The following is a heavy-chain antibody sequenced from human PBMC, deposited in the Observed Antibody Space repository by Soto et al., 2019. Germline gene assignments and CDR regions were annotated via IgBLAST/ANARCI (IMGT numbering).Heavy chain of an antibody. CDR2: IWYDASHK. CDR1: GFTFNNYG. CDR3: ARDKTFGGTIGSAFDS. D-gene: IGHD3-16*01. J-gene: IGHJ4*02. V-gene: IGHV3-33*01. Sequence: VQVVESGGGVVQPGTSLRLSCAASGFTFNNYGMHWVRQAPGKGLEWWAVIWYDASHKYYADSVKGRFTISRDNSKNTLYLQMSSLRGEDTAVYYCARDKTFGGTIGSAFDSWGQGTLVTVSS.